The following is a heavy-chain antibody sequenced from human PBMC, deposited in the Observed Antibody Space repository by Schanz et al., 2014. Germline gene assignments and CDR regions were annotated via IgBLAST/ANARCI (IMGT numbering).Heavy chain of an antibody. CDR3: ARDGNQPLDA. D-gene: IGHD2-2*01. CDR1: GYTFTFTTYG. CDR2: ISGYNGKT. Sequence: QVQLVQSGAEVKKPGASVKVSCKASGYTFTFTTYGISWVRQVPGQGLEWMGWISGYNGKTIYLDNREDKNSMTPDTATSTAYMELRNLRSADTAVYYCARDGNQPLDAWGQGTLVTVSS. J-gene: IGHJ5*02. V-gene: IGHV1-18*01.